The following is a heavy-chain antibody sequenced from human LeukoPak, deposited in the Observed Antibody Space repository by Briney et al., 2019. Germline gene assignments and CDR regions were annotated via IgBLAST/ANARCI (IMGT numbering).Heavy chain of an antibody. J-gene: IGHJ3*02. V-gene: IGHV4-61*01. CDR3: TRSTNLEALDI. CDR1: GGSVSRGCYY. D-gene: IGHD2-8*01. CDR2: IYYSGST. Sequence: SETLSLTCTVSGGSVSRGCYYWSWIRQPPGKELEWIGYIYYSGSTNSNPSLKSRVTISVDTSKSQFSLKLRSVTTADTALYYCTRSTNLEALDIWGQGTMVTVSS.